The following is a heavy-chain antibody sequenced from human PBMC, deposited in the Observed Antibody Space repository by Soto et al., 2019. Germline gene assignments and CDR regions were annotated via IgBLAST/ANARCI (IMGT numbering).Heavy chain of an antibody. Sequence: GGSLRLSCAASGFTFSSYSMNWVRQAPGKGLEWVSSISSSSSYIYYADSVKGRFTISRDNAKNSLYLQMNSLRAEDTAVYYCARDSPAAAEPTVFDYWGQGTLVTVSS. J-gene: IGHJ4*02. CDR1: GFTFSSYS. D-gene: IGHD6-13*01. CDR3: ARDSPAAAEPTVFDY. CDR2: ISSSSSYI. V-gene: IGHV3-21*01.